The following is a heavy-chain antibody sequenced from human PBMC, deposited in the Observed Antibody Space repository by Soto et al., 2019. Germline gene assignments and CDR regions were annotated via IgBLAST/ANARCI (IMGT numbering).Heavy chain of an antibody. Sequence: QVHLVQSGAEVKKPGASVKVSCKGSGYAFTTYGITWVRQAPGQGLEWMGWISAHNGNTNYAQKLQGSVTVTRDTSTSTASVELRGLRSDVTAVYYCARGRYGDYWGQGALVTVSS. V-gene: IGHV1-18*01. CDR2: ISAHNGNT. J-gene: IGHJ4*02. CDR1: GYAFTTYG. D-gene: IGHD1-1*01. CDR3: ARGRYGDY.